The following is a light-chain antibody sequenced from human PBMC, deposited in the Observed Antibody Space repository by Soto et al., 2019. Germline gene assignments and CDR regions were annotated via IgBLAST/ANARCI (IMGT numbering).Light chain of an antibody. CDR3: QTYSSVPV. Sequence: DIQMTQSPTSLSASVGDRVTITCRASQGIRNFVAWYHQKPGKAPKLLLYAASTLQSAVPSRFSGSGSGTDFTLTINSLQPEDVATYYCQTYSSVPVFGPGTKVEIK. CDR1: QGIRNF. V-gene: IGKV1-27*01. J-gene: IGKJ3*01. CDR2: AAS.